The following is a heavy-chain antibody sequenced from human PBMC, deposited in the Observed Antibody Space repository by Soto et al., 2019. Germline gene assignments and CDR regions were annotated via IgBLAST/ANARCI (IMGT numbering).Heavy chain of an antibody. CDR3: TRRAGYIDY. CDR1: GYSLSSYW. Sequence: GESLKISCKASGYSLSSYWIGWVRQTPGKGLEWMGIVYPGDSDTRYSPSFRGQVTISVDNSIRTAYLQGSSLRASDTAMYYCTRRAGYIDYWGQGTLVTVSS. J-gene: IGHJ4*02. CDR2: VYPGDSDT. V-gene: IGHV5-51*01. D-gene: IGHD6-13*01.